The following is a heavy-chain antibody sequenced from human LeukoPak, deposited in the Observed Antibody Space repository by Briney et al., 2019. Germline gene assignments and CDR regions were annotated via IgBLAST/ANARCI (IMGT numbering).Heavy chain of an antibody. D-gene: IGHD6-6*01. J-gene: IGHJ3*02. CDR1: RFTFTNYA. V-gene: IGHV3-21*01. Sequence: GRSLRLSCAASRFTFTNYAMNWVRQAPGKGLEWVSSISSGSTYMYYADSVKGRFTISRDNAQNSMYLQMNSLRAEDTAVYYCGRVGGRSKAAKGDAFDIWGQGTMVTVSS. CDR2: ISSGSTYM. CDR3: GRVGGRSKAAKGDAFDI.